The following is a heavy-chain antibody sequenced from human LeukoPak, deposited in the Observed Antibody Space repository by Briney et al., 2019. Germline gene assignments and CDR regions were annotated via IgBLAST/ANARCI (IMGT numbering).Heavy chain of an antibody. CDR1: GYSFTRYY. J-gene: IGHJ6*03. CDR2: INPSTGST. D-gene: IGHD3-10*01. CDR3: ARDGGSLLWFGELSRKYMDV. Sequence: ASVKVSCKASGYSFTRYYMHWVRQAPGQGLEWMGIINPSTGSTSYPQYFQGRVTMTRDTSTSTVYMDLNSLRSEDTAVYYCARDGGSLLWFGELSRKYMDVWGKGTTVTISS. V-gene: IGHV1-46*01.